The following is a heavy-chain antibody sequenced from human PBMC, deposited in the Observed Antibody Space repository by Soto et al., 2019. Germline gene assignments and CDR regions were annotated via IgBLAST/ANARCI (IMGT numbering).Heavy chain of an antibody. Sequence: QVQLQESGPGLVKPSDTLSLTCAVSGYSISSSNWWGWIRQPPGKGLEWIGYIYYSGSTYYNPSLKGRVTMSVDTSKNQSSLKLSSVTAVDTAVYYCARSAVAITSVGYFDYWGQGTLVTVSS. J-gene: IGHJ4*02. V-gene: IGHV4-28*01. CDR3: ARSAVAITSVGYFDY. D-gene: IGHD3-22*01. CDR2: IYYSGST. CDR1: GYSISSSNW.